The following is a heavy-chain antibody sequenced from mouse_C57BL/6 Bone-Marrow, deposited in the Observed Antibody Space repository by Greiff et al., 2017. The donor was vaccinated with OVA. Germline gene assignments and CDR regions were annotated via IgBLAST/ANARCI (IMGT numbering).Heavy chain of an antibody. CDR2: IYPGNSDT. CDR3: TRGGLRQGWDYAMDY. CDR1: GYTFTSYW. J-gene: IGHJ4*01. D-gene: IGHD2-4*01. V-gene: IGHV1-5*01. Sequence: EVQLQQSGTVLARPGASVKMSCKTSGYTFTSYWMHWVNQRPGQGLEWIGAIYPGNSDTSYNQKFKGKAKLTAVTAASTAYMELSSLTNEDSAVYYCTRGGLRQGWDYAMDYWGQGTSVTVSS.